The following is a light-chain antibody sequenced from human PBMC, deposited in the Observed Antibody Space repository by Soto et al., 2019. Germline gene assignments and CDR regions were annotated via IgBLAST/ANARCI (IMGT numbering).Light chain of an antibody. CDR3: QKYGSSPLT. CDR1: QSVSSSY. Sequence: EIVLTQAPGTLSLSPGERATLSCRASQSVSSSYLAWYQRKPGQAPGLLIYGASSRATGIPDRFSGSGSGTDFTLTISRLEPEDFAVYYCQKYGSSPLTFGGGTKVEIK. CDR2: GAS. J-gene: IGKJ4*01. V-gene: IGKV3-20*01.